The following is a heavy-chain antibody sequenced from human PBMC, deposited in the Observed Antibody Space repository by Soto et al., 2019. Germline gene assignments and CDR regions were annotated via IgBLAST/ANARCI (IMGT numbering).Heavy chain of an antibody. CDR1: GGSFSGYY. J-gene: IGHJ4*02. V-gene: IGHV4-34*01. CDR3: ARVGGHDYGDYVSDY. D-gene: IGHD4-17*01. CDR2: INHSGST. Sequence: SETLSLTCAVYGGSFSGYYWSWIRQPPGKGLEWIGEINHSGSTNYNPSLKSRVTISVDTSKNQFSLKLSSVTAADTAVYYCARVGGHDYGDYVSDYCGQGTLVTVSS.